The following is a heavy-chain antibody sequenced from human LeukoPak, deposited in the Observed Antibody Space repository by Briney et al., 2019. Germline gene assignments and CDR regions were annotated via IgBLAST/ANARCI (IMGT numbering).Heavy chain of an antibody. J-gene: IGHJ1*01. Sequence: ASVKVSCKASGGTFSSYAISWVRQAPGQGLEWMGGIIPIFGTANYAQKFQGRVTITTDESTSTAYMELSSLRSEDTAVYYCARAGVGNYDSSGKLSGTAEYFQHWGQGTLVTVSS. V-gene: IGHV1-69*05. CDR3: ARAGVGNYDSSGKLSGTAEYFQH. D-gene: IGHD3-22*01. CDR2: IIPIFGTA. CDR1: GGTFSSYA.